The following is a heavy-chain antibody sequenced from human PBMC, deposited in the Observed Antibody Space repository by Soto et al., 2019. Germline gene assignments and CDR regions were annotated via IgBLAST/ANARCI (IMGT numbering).Heavy chain of an antibody. D-gene: IGHD3-16*01. CDR3: AGHDYVGIPHDY. CDR1: GGSFSGYY. V-gene: IGHV4-34*01. CDR2: INHSGST. J-gene: IGHJ4*02. Sequence: PSETLSLTCAVYGGSFSGYYWSWIRQPPGKGLEWIGEINHSGSTNYNPSLKSRVTISVDTSKNQFSLKLSSVTAADTAVYYCAGHDYVGIPHDYWGQGALVTVSS.